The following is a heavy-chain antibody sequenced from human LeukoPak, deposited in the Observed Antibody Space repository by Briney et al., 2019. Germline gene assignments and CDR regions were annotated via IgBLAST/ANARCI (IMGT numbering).Heavy chain of an antibody. V-gene: IGHV3-15*01. D-gene: IGHD2-2*03. J-gene: IGHJ4*02. CDR3: ATDLHFGYCTATSCANY. Sequence: GGSLRLSCAASGFTFISSWMTWVRQAPGKGLEWVGRIRSTPDGGATDYAAPVKVRFTISRDDSKKTLYLQMSSLMTEDTAVYYCATDLHFGYCTATSCANYWGQGTLVTVSS. CDR2: IRSTPDGGAT. CDR1: GFTFISSW.